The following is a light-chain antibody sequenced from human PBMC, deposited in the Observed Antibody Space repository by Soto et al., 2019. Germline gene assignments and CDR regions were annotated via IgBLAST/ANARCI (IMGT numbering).Light chain of an antibody. J-gene: IGKJ3*01. Sequence: DVQMTQSPSSLSASVGDRVTITCRASESIASYLQWYQQKPGQAPKLLIYAASDVQTGVPSRFSGSGSGTDFTLTISSLQPEDFAVYYCHQTYTRPETFGPGTKV. CDR1: ESIASY. CDR3: HQTYTRPET. V-gene: IGKV1-39*01. CDR2: AAS.